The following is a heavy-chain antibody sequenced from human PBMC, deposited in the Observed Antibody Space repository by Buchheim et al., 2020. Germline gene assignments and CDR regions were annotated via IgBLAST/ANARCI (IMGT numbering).Heavy chain of an antibody. Sequence: EVQLVESGGGLVQPGGSLTLSCAASGFTFSSYSMNWVRQAPGKGLEWVSYISSSSSTIYYADSVKGRFTISRDNAKNPLYLQMNSLRAEDTAVYYCARERVDYYGSGSYYSTFDYWGQGTL. CDR3: ARERVDYYGSGSYYSTFDY. D-gene: IGHD3-10*01. CDR2: ISSSSSTI. CDR1: GFTFSSYS. J-gene: IGHJ4*02. V-gene: IGHV3-48*01.